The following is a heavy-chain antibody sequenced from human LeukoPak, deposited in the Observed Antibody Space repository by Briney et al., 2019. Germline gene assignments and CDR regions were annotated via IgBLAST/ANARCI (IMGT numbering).Heavy chain of an antibody. Sequence: GGSLRLSCEGSAFIFSGHWMNWVRQTPGKGLEWVASVKEDGSERQYVDSVKGRFSISRDNTKGSLFLQLNSLRAEDTAVYYCAKGRIAVAGPDAFDIWGQGTMVTVSS. CDR2: VKEDGSER. D-gene: IGHD6-19*01. J-gene: IGHJ3*02. CDR1: AFIFSGHW. V-gene: IGHV3-7*03. CDR3: AKGRIAVAGPDAFDI.